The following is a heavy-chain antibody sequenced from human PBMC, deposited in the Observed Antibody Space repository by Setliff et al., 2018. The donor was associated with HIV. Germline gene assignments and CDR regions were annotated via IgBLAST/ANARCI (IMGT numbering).Heavy chain of an antibody. Sequence: SETLSLTCTVSGDSINSGTYYWNWLRQPAGKGLEWIGRVYSSGNTYHNPSLKSRAAISLNTSKNQFSLRLRSVTAADTAIYYCATTTAPAGPFDYWGLGTLVTVSS. J-gene: IGHJ4*02. D-gene: IGHD1-1*01. CDR1: GDSINSGTYY. V-gene: IGHV4-61*02. CDR2: VYSSGNT. CDR3: ATTTAPAGPFDY.